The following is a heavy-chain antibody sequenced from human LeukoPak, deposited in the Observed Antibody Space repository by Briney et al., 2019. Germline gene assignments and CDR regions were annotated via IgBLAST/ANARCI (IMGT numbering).Heavy chain of an antibody. D-gene: IGHD3-10*01. CDR1: GGSISTDY. Sequence: SETLSLTCTVSGGSISTDYWTWIRQPAGKGLEWIGLIYTSGSTNYNPSPKSRVTMSLDTSKNQFSLKLTSVTAADTAVYYCASDFGYWGQGTLVTVSS. J-gene: IGHJ4*02. V-gene: IGHV4-4*07. CDR2: IYTSGST. CDR3: ASDFGY.